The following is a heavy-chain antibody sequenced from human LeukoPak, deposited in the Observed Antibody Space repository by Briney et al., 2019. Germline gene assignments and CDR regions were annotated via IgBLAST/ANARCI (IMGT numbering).Heavy chain of an antibody. CDR1: GGSFSGSY. V-gene: IGHV4-34*01. Sequence: SETLSLTCAVYGGSFSGSYWSWIRQPPGKGLEWIGEINHSGSTNYNPSLKSRVTISVDTSKNQFSLKLSSVTAADTAVYYCARVGTVWGSYRYFDYWGQGTLVTVSS. D-gene: IGHD3-16*02. CDR2: INHSGST. J-gene: IGHJ4*02. CDR3: ARVGTVWGSYRYFDY.